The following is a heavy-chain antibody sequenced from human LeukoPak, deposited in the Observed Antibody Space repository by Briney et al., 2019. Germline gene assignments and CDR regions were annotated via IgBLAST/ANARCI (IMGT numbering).Heavy chain of an antibody. J-gene: IGHJ4*02. D-gene: IGHD2-15*01. V-gene: IGHV3-64*02. CDR3: GKSLGGITYGPGYY. Sequence: GGSLRLSCAASGFTFSTYTMHWVRQAPGKGLEYVSLISGNGASTFYADSVKGRFTVSRDNSKNPLYLQMGSLRAEDMAVYYSGKSLGGITYGPGYYWGQGTLVTVSS. CDR1: GFTFSTYT. CDR2: ISGNGAST.